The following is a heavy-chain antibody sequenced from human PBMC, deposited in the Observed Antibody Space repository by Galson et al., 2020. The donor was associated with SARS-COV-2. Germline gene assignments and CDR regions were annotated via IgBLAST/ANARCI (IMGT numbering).Heavy chain of an antibody. D-gene: IGHD3-10*01. Sequence: SGPTLVKPTQTLTLTCTFSGFSLSTSGMCVSWIRQPPGKALEWLARIDWDDDKYYSTSLKTRLTISKDTSKNQVVLTMTNMDPVDTATYYCARTQVLLWSQDTAGDYGMDVWGQGTTVTVSS. CDR1: GFSLSTSGMC. J-gene: IGHJ6*02. CDR2: IDWDDDK. V-gene: IGHV2-70*11. CDR3: ARTQVLLWSQDTAGDYGMDV.